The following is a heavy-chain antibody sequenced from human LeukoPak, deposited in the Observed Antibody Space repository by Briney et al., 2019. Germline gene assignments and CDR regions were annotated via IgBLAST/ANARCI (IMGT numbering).Heavy chain of an antibody. Sequence: SETLSLTCTVSGVSISTTGYYWAWIRQPPGKGLQWIASIYYSGSTYYNSSLKSRVTISVDTSKNQFSLKLSSMTAADTAVYYCASDKGYSNNYFDYWGQGTLVTVSS. D-gene: IGHD6-13*01. CDR3: ASDKGYSNNYFDY. V-gene: IGHV4-39*02. CDR2: IYYSGST. CDR1: GVSISTTGYY. J-gene: IGHJ4*02.